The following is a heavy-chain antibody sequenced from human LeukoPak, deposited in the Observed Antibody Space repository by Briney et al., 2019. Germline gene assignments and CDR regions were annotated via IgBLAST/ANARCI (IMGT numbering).Heavy chain of an antibody. Sequence: ASVKVSCKASGYTFTGYSMHWVRQAPGQGLEWMGWINPNSGGTNYAQKFQGRVTMTRDTSISTAYMELSRLRSDDTAVYYCAGGRTDIVVVPATLRNYYFDYWGQGTLVTVSS. CDR2: INPNSGGT. CDR3: AGGRTDIVVVPATLRNYYFDY. D-gene: IGHD2-2*01. CDR1: GYTFTGYS. J-gene: IGHJ4*02. V-gene: IGHV1-2*02.